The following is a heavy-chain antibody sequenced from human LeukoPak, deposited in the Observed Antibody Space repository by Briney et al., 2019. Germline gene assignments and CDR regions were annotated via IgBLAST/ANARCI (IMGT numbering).Heavy chain of an antibody. CDR3: ARGDCSGGSCYFGY. Sequence: GASVKVSRKASGYTFTSYGISWVRQAPGQGLEWMGWISAYNGNTNYAQKLQGRVTMTTDTSTSTAYMELRSLRPDDTAVYYCARGDCSGGSCYFGYWGQGTLVTVSS. CDR1: GYTFTSYG. J-gene: IGHJ4*02. V-gene: IGHV1-18*04. CDR2: ISAYNGNT. D-gene: IGHD2-15*01.